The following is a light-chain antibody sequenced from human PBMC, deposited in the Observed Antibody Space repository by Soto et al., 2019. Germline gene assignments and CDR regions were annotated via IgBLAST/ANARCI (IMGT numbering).Light chain of an antibody. CDR1: QGVTTN. V-gene: IGKV3-15*01. CDR3: QQYNNWPFS. CDR2: DVS. Sequence: EILMTQFPAVLSVSLGERATLSCRAGQGVTTNFAWYQQKSGQSPRLLIYDVSTRATGVPARFSGTGSETDFTLTISGLQSEDSAVYFCQQYNNWPFSFGQGTRLENK. J-gene: IGKJ5*01.